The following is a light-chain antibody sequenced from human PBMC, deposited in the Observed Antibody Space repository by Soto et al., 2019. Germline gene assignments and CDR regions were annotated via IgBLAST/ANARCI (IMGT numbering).Light chain of an antibody. CDR2: EAS. CDR1: QSISSW. J-gene: IGKJ1*01. Sequence: DIQMTQSPSTLSASVGDRVTXXXXASQSISSWLAWYQQKPGKAPKLLIYEASNLQSGVPSRFSGSGSGTDFTLTISGLQPDDSATYYSHQTYSPPDPFGQ. CDR3: HQTYSPPDP. V-gene: IGKV1-5*01.